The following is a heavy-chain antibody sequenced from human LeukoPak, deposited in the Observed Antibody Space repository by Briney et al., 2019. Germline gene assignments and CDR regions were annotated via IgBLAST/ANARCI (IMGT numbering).Heavy chain of an antibody. Sequence: PSETLPPTCTVSGGSISSGGYYWSWIRQHPGKGLEWIGYIYYSGSTYYNPSLKSRVTISVDTSKNQFSLKLSSVTAADTAVYYCARDQGDGYETLDYWGQGTLVTVSS. CDR3: ARDQGDGYETLDY. D-gene: IGHD5-24*01. V-gene: IGHV4-31*03. CDR1: GGSISSGGYY. CDR2: IYYSGST. J-gene: IGHJ4*02.